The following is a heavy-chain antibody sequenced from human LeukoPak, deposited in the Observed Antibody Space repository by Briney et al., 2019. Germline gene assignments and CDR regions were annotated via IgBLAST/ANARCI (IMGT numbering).Heavy chain of an antibody. CDR2: IRYDGSKK. J-gene: IGHJ4*02. V-gene: IGHV3-30*02. D-gene: IGHD1-26*01. CDR3: AKDFSVKWELLIGH. Sequence: GGSLRLSRAASGFSFSNYGMHWVRQAPGKGLEWVAFIRYDGSKKYYADFVKGRFTISRDKSKNTLSLQMNSLRAEDTAVYYCAKDFSVKWELLIGHWGQGTLVTVSS. CDR1: GFSFSNYG.